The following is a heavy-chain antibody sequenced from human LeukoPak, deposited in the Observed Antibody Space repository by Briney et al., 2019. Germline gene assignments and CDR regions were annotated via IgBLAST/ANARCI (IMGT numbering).Heavy chain of an antibody. Sequence: GGSLRLSCAASGFTFNSYTMDWVRQAPGKGLEWISYISRTGTTIYYADSVKGRFTISRDNAKNSLYLQMNCLRSEDTGLYFCARDLGSGEHGLLVWVQGTLLTVSS. CDR1: GFTFNSYT. CDR3: ARDLGSGEHGLLV. CDR2: ISRTGTTI. D-gene: IGHD1/OR15-1a*01. J-gene: IGHJ4*02. V-gene: IGHV3-48*01.